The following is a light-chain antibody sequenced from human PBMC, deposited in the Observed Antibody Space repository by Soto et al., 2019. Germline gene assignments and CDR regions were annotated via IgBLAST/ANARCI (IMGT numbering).Light chain of an antibody. Sequence: IKMIQPPAPRSASVGDRVTITCRDSQSISSWLAWYQQKPGQAPTLLMYEVSRRESGVPARFSGGGSGTEFTLTISGLQPGDSATYYGQQYDSWQMFGQGTKVDIK. CDR3: QQYDSWQM. J-gene: IGKJ1*01. CDR2: EVS. V-gene: IGKV1-5*01. CDR1: QSISSW.